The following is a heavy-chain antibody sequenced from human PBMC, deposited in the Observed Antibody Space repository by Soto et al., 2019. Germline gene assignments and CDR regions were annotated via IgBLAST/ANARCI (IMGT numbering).Heavy chain of an antibody. CDR3: AKDLARQLAYWLDP. D-gene: IGHD6-6*01. J-gene: IGHJ5*02. V-gene: IGHV1-2*02. CDR1: GFSFTGYY. CDR2: INAHSGGT. Sequence: ASVKVSCKASGFSFTGYYIHWLRQAPGQGLEWMGWINAHSGGTEYAQKFQGRVTLTRDTSIATAYLTLTSLTSDDTALYYCAKDLARQLAYWLDPWGQGTQVTVSS.